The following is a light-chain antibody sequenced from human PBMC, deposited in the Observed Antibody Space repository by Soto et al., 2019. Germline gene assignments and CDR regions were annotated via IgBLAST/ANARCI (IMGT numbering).Light chain of an antibody. CDR2: EVS. CDR3: SSYTSSSTVI. CDR1: SSDVGGYNF. V-gene: IGLV2-14*01. J-gene: IGLJ2*01. Sequence: HSVLTQPASVSGSPGKSITISCTGTSSDVGGYNFVSWYQQHPCKAPKLMIYEVSYRPSGVSNRFSGSKSVNTASLTISGLQAEDEADYYCSSYTSSSTVIFGGGTKLTVL.